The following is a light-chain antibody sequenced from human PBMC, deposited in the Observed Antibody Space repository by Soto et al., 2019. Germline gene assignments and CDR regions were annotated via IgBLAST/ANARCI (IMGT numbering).Light chain of an antibody. V-gene: IGLV1-47*02. CDR1: NSNIGTNL. CDR3: AAWDDSLGAL. J-gene: IGLJ2*01. Sequence: QAVVTQPPSASGTPGQRVTISCSGSNSNIGTNLVFWYQHLPGTAPKLLLFSNDQRPSGVPDRFSGSRSGTSASLAISGLRSEDEAHYYCAAWDDSLGALFGGGTKLTVL. CDR2: SND.